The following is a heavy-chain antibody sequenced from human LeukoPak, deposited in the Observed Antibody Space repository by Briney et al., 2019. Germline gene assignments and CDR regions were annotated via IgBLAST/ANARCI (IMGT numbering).Heavy chain of an antibody. J-gene: IGHJ4*02. CDR1: GCSISSGYY. V-gene: IGHV4-38-2*01. Sequence: SETLSLTCAVSGCSISSGYYWGWIRQPLGKGLEWIGSIYHSGSTYYNPSLKSLVTISVDTSKNQFSLKLSSVTAADTAVYYCARLVVVPAALAFDYWGQGTLVTVSS. CDR3: ARLVVVPAALAFDY. CDR2: IYHSGST. D-gene: IGHD2-2*01.